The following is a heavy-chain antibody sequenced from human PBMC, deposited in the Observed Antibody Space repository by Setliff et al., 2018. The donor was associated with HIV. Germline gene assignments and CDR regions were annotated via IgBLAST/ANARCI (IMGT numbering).Heavy chain of an antibody. CDR1: GYTLTELS. CDR2: FDPEDGET. V-gene: IGHV1-24*01. Sequence: ASVKVSCKVFGYTLTELSRHWVRQAPGKGLEWMGGFDPEDGETIYAQKFQGRVTMTEDTSTDTAYMELSSLRSEDTAVYYCATTRLRNGGATFDIWGQGTMVTVSS. J-gene: IGHJ3*02. D-gene: IGHD2-8*01. CDR3: ATTRLRNGGATFDI.